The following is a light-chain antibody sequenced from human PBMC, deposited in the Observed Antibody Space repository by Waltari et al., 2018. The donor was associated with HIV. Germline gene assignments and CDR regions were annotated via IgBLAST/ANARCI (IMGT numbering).Light chain of an antibody. V-gene: IGKV1-39*01. J-gene: IGKJ1*01. Sequence: DIQMTQSPSSLSASVGDRVTITCRASQSITKYLNWYQQKPVTAPKLLIYATSSLQSGVPSRCSGRGSGTVFTLTIDSLQPEDFATYYCQQSYNNPWTFGQGTKVEMK. CDR1: QSITKY. CDR3: QQSYNNPWT. CDR2: ATS.